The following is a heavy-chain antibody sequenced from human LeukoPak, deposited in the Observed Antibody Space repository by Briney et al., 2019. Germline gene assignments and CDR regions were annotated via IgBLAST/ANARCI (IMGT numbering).Heavy chain of an antibody. J-gene: IGHJ4*02. CDR2: IYSGGST. Sequence: GGSLRLSCAASGFTVSSNYMSWVRQAPGKGLEWVSVIYSGGSTYYADSVKGRFTISRDNSKNTLYLQMNSLRAEDTAVYYCARDLKSGSYRDYWGQGTLVTVSS. CDR3: ARDLKSGSYRDY. D-gene: IGHD1-26*01. V-gene: IGHV3-66*01. CDR1: GFTVSSNY.